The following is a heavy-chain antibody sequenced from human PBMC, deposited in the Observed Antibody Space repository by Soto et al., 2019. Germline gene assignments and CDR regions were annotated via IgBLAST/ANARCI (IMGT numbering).Heavy chain of an antibody. D-gene: IGHD2-15*01. J-gene: IGHJ6*02. CDR1: GYSFSNFY. CDR3: ARGAVVVPNGLIAGMDV. CDR2: IDPSSGTT. V-gene: IGHV1-46*01. Sequence: GASVKVSCKPSGYSFSNFYVHWVRQAPGQGLEWMGIIDPSSGTTSYTQKFQERVTMTRDTSMSTVYMELSRLRSEDTAVYYCARGAVVVPNGLIAGMDVWGLGTTVPVSS.